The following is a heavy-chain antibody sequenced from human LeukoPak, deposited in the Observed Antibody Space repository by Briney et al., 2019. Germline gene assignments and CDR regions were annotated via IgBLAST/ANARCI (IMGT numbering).Heavy chain of an antibody. D-gene: IGHD3-9*01. Sequence: LETLSLTCAVYGGSFSGYYWSWIRQPPGKGLEWIGEINHSGSTNYNPSLKSRVTISVDTSKNQFSLKLSSVTAADTAVYYCARGLPWYDILTGYYRYYFDYWGQGTLVTVSS. CDR2: INHSGST. J-gene: IGHJ4*02. CDR1: GGSFSGYY. CDR3: ARGLPWYDILTGYYRYYFDY. V-gene: IGHV4-34*01.